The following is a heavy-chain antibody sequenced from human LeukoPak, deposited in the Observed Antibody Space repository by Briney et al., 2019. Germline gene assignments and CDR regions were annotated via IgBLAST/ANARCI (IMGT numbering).Heavy chain of an antibody. J-gene: IGHJ4*02. Sequence: GGSPRLSCAASRFTFSDAWMSWVRQAPGKGLEWVGRIKSKSDGGTTDYAAPVKGRFTISRDDSKNTLYLQMNSLKTEDTAVYYCTTDRWSYQGDYFDYWGQGTLVTVSS. D-gene: IGHD1-26*01. CDR2: IKSKSDGGTT. CDR3: TTDRWSYQGDYFDY. CDR1: RFTFSDAW. V-gene: IGHV3-15*01.